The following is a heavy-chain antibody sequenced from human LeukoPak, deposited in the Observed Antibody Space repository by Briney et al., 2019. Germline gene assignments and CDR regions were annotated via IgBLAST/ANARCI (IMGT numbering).Heavy chain of an antibody. V-gene: IGHV3-30*04. CDR3: ATFSYAGNAGGSVGY. J-gene: IGHJ4*02. CDR2: ISYDGSKK. Sequence: AGRSLRLSCAASGFTFSSYAMHWVRQAPGKGLEWVAVISYDGSKKYYGDSVKGRFTISRDNSKNTLYMQMNSLRSEDAAVYYCATFSYAGNAGGSVGYWGQGTLVTVSS. CDR1: GFTFSSYA. D-gene: IGHD4-23*01.